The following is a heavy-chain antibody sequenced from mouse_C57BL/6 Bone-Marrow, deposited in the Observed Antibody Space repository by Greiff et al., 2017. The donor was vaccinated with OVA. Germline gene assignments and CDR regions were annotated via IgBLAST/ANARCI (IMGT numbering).Heavy chain of an antibody. CDR2: ISSGGDYI. Sequence: EVKLMESGEGLVKPGGSLKLSCAASGFTFSSYAMSWVRQTPEKRLEWVAYISSGGDYIYYADTVKGRFTISRDNARNTLYLQMSSLKSEDTAMYYCTRAGDGYPWFAYWGQGTLVTVSA. CDR1: GFTFSSYA. J-gene: IGHJ3*01. V-gene: IGHV5-9-1*02. D-gene: IGHD2-3*01. CDR3: TRAGDGYPWFAY.